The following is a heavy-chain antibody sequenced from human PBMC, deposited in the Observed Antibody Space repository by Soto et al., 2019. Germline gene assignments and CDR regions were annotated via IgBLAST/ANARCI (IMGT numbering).Heavy chain of an antibody. CDR3: ARSVVATFDY. J-gene: IGHJ4*02. V-gene: IGHV4-59*01. Sequence: SETLSLTCTFAGSPISIYYWSLIRHPPGKGLELIGYVYYGGGTNYTPSLKSRVTISVDTSKNKSSLKLSSVTAAATAVYYCARSVVATFDYWGQGTLVTVSS. D-gene: IGHD5-12*01. CDR1: GSPISIYY. CDR2: VYYGGGT.